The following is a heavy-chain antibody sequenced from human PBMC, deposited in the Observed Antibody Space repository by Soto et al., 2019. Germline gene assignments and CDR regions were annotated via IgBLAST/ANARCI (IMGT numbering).Heavy chain of an antibody. Sequence: GSLRLSCAASGFTVSSNYMSWVRQAPGKGLQWVSVIYSSGSTYYTDSVKGRFTISRDNSKNTLYLQMNSLRVEDTAVYYCARENSYHYFDYWGQGTQVTVSS. V-gene: IGHV3-53*01. D-gene: IGHD5-18*01. J-gene: IGHJ4*02. CDR1: GFTVSSNY. CDR2: IYSSGST. CDR3: ARENSYHYFDY.